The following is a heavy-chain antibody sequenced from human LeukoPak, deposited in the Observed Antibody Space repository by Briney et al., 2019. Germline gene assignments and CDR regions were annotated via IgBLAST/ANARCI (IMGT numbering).Heavy chain of an antibody. CDR1: GFTFGDYG. J-gene: IGHJ4*02. Sequence: GGSLRLSCAASGFTFGDYGMHWVRQAPGKGLEWVALIWYDGSNKYYADSVKGRFTISRDNSKSTLFLQMNSLQAEDTAVYYCARDFRPHYYDSSGHFTGFWGQGTLVTVSS. CDR3: ARDFRPHYYDSSGHFTGF. V-gene: IGHV3-33*01. D-gene: IGHD3-22*01. CDR2: IWYDGSNK.